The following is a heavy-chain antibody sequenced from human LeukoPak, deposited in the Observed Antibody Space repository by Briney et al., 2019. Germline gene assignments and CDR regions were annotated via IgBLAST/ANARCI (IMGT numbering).Heavy chain of an antibody. CDR1: GFTFSSYS. J-gene: IGHJ1*01. D-gene: IGHD3-10*01. CDR3: AVGGLLWFGEKH. V-gene: IGHV3-21*01. Sequence: GGSLRLSCAASGFTFSSYSMNWVRQAPGKGLEWVSSISSSSSYIYYADSVKGRFTISRDNAKNSLYLQMNSLRAEDTVVYYCAVGGLLWFGEKHWGQVTLVTVSS. CDR2: ISSSSSYI.